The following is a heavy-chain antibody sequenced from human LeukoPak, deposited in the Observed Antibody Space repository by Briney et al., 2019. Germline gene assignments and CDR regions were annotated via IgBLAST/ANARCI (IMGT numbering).Heavy chain of an antibody. V-gene: IGHV1-69*02. J-gene: IGHJ6*02. CDR2: IIPILGIA. CDR3: ASSTGTYYYYYGMDV. Sequence: ASVKVSCKASGGTFSSYTISWVRQAPGQGLEWMGRIIPILGIANYAQKFQSRVTITADKSTSTAYMELSSLRSEDTAVYYCASSTGTYYYYYGMDVWGQGTTVTVSS. D-gene: IGHD1-1*01. CDR1: GGTFSSYT.